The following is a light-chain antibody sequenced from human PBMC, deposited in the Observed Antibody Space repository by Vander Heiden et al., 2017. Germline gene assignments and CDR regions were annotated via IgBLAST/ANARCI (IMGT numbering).Light chain of an antibody. CDR1: SRDVGGYNY. Sequence: QSALPQPASVSGSPGQSITISCTGTSRDVGGYNYISWFQHHPGKAPKLITYDVRKRPSGVSNRFSGSKSANTASLTISGLQAEDEADYYCLSYTSGSTPGVFGTGTKVTVL. J-gene: IGLJ1*01. CDR2: DVR. V-gene: IGLV2-14*01. CDR3: LSYTSGSTPGV.